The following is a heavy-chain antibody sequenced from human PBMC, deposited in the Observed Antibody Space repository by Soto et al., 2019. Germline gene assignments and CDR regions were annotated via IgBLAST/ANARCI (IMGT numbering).Heavy chain of an antibody. Sequence: VQLVESGGGVVQPGRSLRLSCAASGFTFSDYAMHWVRQAPGKGLEWVAAVSHDGRNTHYADSVKGRFTISRDSSKNTVSLEMTRLRAEDTGVYYCAKGGRQWLVTSDFNYWGQGALVTVSS. CDR3: AKGGRQWLVTSDFNY. D-gene: IGHD6-19*01. J-gene: IGHJ4*02. CDR1: GFTFSDYA. V-gene: IGHV3-30*18. CDR2: VSHDGRNT.